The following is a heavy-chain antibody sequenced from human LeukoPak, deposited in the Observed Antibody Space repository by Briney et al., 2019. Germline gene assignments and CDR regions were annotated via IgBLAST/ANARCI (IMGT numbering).Heavy chain of an antibody. CDR3: ARSGSPVGHAFDI. D-gene: IGHD3-10*01. J-gene: IGHJ3*02. V-gene: IGHV1-8*01. CDR2: MNPNSGNT. CDR1: GYTFTSYD. Sequence: GASVKVSCKASGYTFTSYDINWVRQATGQGLEWTGWMNPNSGNTGYAQKFQGRVTMTRNTSISTAYMELSSLRSEDTAVYYCARSGSPVGHAFDIWGQGTMVTVSS.